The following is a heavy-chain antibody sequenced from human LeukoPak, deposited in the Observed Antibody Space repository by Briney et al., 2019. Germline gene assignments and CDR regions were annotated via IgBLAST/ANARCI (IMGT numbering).Heavy chain of an antibody. Sequence: TGGSLRLSCAASGFTFSSYAMSWVRRAPGKGLEWVSAISSSGGSTYYADSVKGRFTISRDNSKNTLYLQMNSLRAEDTAVYYCAKVSWYYYGSGSYSWFDPWGQGTLVTVSS. CDR1: GFTFSSYA. V-gene: IGHV3-23*01. J-gene: IGHJ5*02. D-gene: IGHD3-10*01. CDR2: ISSSGGST. CDR3: AKVSWYYYGSGSYSWFDP.